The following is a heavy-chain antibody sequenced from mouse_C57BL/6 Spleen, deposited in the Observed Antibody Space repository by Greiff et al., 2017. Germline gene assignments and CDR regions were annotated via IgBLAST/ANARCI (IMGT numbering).Heavy chain of an antibody. D-gene: IGHD2-5*01. V-gene: IGHV5-9-1*02. CDR3: TRDPSNFDDFRWFAY. CDR2: ISSGGDYI. J-gene: IGHJ3*01. CDR1: GFTFSSYA. Sequence: EVMLVESGAGLVKPGGSLKLSCAASGFTFSSYAMSWVRQTPEKRLEWVAYISSGGDYIYYADTVKGRFTISRDNARNTLYLQMSSLKSEDTAMYYCTRDPSNFDDFRWFAYWGQGTLVTVSA.